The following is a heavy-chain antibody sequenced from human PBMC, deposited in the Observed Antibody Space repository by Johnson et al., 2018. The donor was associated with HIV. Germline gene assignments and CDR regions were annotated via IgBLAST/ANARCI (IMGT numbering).Heavy chain of an antibody. Sequence: QVQLVESGGGVVQPGRSLRLSCAASGFTFSSYAIHWVRQAPGKGLEWVAFIRYDGSNKYYADSVKGRFTISRDNSKNTLYLQMNSLRAEDTAVYYCFRPYDAFDIWGQGTMVTVSS. J-gene: IGHJ3*02. D-gene: IGHD3-10*01. CDR1: GFTFSSYA. CDR2: IRYDGSNK. V-gene: IGHV3-30*02. CDR3: FRPYDAFDI.